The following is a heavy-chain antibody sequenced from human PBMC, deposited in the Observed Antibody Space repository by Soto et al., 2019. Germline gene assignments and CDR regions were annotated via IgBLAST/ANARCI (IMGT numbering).Heavy chain of an antibody. Sequence: GESLKISCKGSGYSFTSYWISWVRQMPGKGLEWMGRIDPSDSYTNYSPSFQGHVTISADKSISTAYLQWSSLKASDTAMYYCARQNQNYYYYYGMDVWGQGTTVTVSS. CDR3: ARQNQNYYYYYGMDV. J-gene: IGHJ6*02. CDR2: IDPSDSYT. CDR1: GYSFTSYW. V-gene: IGHV5-10-1*01.